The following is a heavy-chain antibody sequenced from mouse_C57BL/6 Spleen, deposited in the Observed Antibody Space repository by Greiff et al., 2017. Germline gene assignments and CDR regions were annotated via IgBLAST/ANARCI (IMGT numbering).Heavy chain of an antibody. CDR3: ARRIYYGNYAYAMDY. J-gene: IGHJ4*01. V-gene: IGHV5-17*01. D-gene: IGHD2-1*01. Sequence: EVKVVESGGGLVKPGGSLKLSCAASGFTFSDYGMHWVRQAPEKGLEWVAYISSGSSTIYYADTVKGRFTISRDNAKNTLFLQMTSLRSEDTAMYYCARRIYYGNYAYAMDYWGQGTSVTVSS. CDR2: ISSGSSTI. CDR1: GFTFSDYG.